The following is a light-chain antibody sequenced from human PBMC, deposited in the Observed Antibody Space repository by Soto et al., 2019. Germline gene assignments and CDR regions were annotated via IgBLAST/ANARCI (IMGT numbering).Light chain of an antibody. CDR3: QYYRLALGT. CDR2: GAS. V-gene: IGKV1-27*01. J-gene: IGKJ5*01. Sequence: DIQMTQSPSSLPASVGVTVTITCRASQEIINHLAWYQQRQGEVPNLLFYGASTLHSGVPSRFRASGSGTYFPLTISSQQPEDVATHYCQYYRLALGTLGLRTRLEIK. CDR1: QEIINH.